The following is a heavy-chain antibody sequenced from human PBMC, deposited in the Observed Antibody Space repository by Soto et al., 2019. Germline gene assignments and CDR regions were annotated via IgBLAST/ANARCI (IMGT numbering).Heavy chain of an antibody. Sequence: QVQLVESGGGVVQPGRSLRLSCAASGFTFSSYGMHWVRQAPGKGLEWVAVIWYDGSNKYYADSVKGRFTISRDNSKNTLYLQLNRLSAEDTAVYYCAREREYYYGADDAFDIWGQGTMVTVSS. CDR1: GFTFSSYG. V-gene: IGHV3-33*01. CDR2: IWYDGSNK. CDR3: AREREYYYGADDAFDI. D-gene: IGHD3-10*01. J-gene: IGHJ3*02.